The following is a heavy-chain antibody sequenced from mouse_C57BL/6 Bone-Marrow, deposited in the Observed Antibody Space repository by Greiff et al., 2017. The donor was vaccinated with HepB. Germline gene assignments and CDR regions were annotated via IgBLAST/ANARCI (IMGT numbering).Heavy chain of an antibody. CDR1: GFSLTSYG. J-gene: IGHJ4*01. V-gene: IGHV2-2*01. CDR3: ASHYDYEDYYAMDY. CDR2: IWSGGST. D-gene: IGHD2-4*01. Sequence: VQLQQSGPGLVQPSQSLSITCTVSGFSLTSYGVHWVRQSPGKGLEWLGVIWSGGSTDYNAAFISRLSISKDNSKSQVFFKMNSLQADDTAIYYCASHYDYEDYYAMDYWGQGTSVTDSS.